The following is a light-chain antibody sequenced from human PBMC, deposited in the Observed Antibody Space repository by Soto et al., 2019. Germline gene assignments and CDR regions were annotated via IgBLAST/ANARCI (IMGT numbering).Light chain of an antibody. CDR2: DAS. Sequence: IVLTQSPATLSLSPGESATLSCGASQSVSSYLAWYQQKPGQAPRLRRYDASNRATGIPARFSGSGSGTAFTLTISSLEPEDFAVEDCQQRSNWPITFGQGTRLEIK. CDR1: QSVSSY. CDR3: QQRSNWPIT. J-gene: IGKJ5*01. V-gene: IGKV3-11*01.